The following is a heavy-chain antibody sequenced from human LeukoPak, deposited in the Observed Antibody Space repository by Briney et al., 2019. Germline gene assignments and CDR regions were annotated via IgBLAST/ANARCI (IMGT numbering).Heavy chain of an antibody. V-gene: IGHV4-38-2*02. CDR3: ARVVYYYDSSAIYGSYYYYYMDV. J-gene: IGHJ6*03. D-gene: IGHD3-22*01. Sequence: SETLSLTCTASGYSISSGYYWGWIRQPPGKELEWSGGINHSGSTNYNPSLKSRVTILVEKSKKQFSLTLISVTAAATAVYYCARVVYYYDSSAIYGSYYYYYMDVWGKGTTVTVSS. CDR1: GYSISSGYY. CDR2: INHSGST.